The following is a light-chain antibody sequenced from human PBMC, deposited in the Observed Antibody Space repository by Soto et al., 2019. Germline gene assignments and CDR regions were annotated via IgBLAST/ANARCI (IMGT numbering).Light chain of an antibody. CDR2: DVS. J-gene: IGLJ1*01. V-gene: IGLV2-11*01. CDR3: CSYAGSPRYV. Sequence: QSALTQPRSVSWSPGQSVTISCTGTISDVGGYNYVSWYQQHPGKAPKVMIYDVSERPSGVPDRFSGSKSGNTASLTISGLQAEDEADYYCCSYAGSPRYVFGTGTQLTVL. CDR1: ISDVGGYNY.